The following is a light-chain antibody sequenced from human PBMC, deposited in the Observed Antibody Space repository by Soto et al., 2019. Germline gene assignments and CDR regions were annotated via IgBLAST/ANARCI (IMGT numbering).Light chain of an antibody. Sequence: QSVLTQPPSVSAAPGQKVTISCSGSSSNIGSNYVYWYQQLPGTAPKLLIYDNNKRPSGIPDRFSGSKSGTSATLGITGLQTWDEAYYYCGTWDSSLSGGVFGGGTKVTVL. J-gene: IGLJ2*01. CDR3: GTWDSSLSGGV. CDR2: DNN. V-gene: IGLV1-51*01. CDR1: SSNIGSNY.